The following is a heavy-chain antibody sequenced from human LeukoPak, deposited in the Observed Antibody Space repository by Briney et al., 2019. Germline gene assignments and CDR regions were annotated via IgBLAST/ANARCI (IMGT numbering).Heavy chain of an antibody. D-gene: IGHD3-22*01. CDR1: GYTFTSYG. CDR3: AREMRDSSTSFDY. CDR2: ISAYNGNT. Sequence: ASVKVSCKASGYTFTSYGISWVRQAPGQGLEWMGWISAYNGNTNYAQKLQGRVTMTTDTSTTTAYMDLRSLRSDDTAVSYSAREMRDSSTSFDYWGQGTLVTVSS. J-gene: IGHJ4*02. V-gene: IGHV1-18*01.